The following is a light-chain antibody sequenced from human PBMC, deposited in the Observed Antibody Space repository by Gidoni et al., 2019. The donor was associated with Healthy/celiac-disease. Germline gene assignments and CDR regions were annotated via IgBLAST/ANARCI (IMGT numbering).Light chain of an antibody. CDR1: QSLSSSY. V-gene: IGKV3-20*01. CDR3: QQYGSSPWT. CDR2: GAS. J-gene: IGKJ1*01. Sequence: TVLTQSPGTLSLSPGERATLSCRASQSLSSSYLAWYQQKPGQAPRLLIYGASSRAAGLPDRFSGSGSGTDFTLTISRLEPEDFAVYYCQQYGSSPWTFGQGTKVEIK.